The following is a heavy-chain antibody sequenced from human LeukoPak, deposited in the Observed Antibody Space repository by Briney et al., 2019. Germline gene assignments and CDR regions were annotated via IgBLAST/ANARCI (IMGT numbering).Heavy chain of an antibody. CDR3: AKDRETTASGTFDY. CDR1: GLTLNNYG. V-gene: IGHV3-30*18. J-gene: IGHJ4*02. CDR2: ISDDGRHK. D-gene: IGHD6-13*01. Sequence: RAGRSLRLSCAASGLTLNNYGIHYVRQAPGKGLEWVAVISDDGRHKNYADSVKGRFTISRDNSNNTLYLQMNSLRVEDTGVYYCAKDRETTASGTFDYWGQGTLVTVSS.